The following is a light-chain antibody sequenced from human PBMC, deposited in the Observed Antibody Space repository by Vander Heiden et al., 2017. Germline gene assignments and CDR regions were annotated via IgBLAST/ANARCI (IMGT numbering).Light chain of an antibody. V-gene: IGLV1-47*01. Sequence: QSVLTQPPSASGTTRPRVTCFRAGSSSNIGRGHVNWYQQCPGPAPNAVLYGTSQRPSGVPDRFSGSKSGTSATLAISGLRSDDGADYYCASWDDSLSVVLFGGGTRLTVL. CDR1: SSNIGRGH. CDR3: ASWDDSLSVVL. J-gene: IGLJ2*01. CDR2: GTS.